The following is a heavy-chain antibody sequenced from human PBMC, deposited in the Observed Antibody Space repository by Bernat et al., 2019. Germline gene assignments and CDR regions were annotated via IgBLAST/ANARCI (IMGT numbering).Heavy chain of an antibody. V-gene: IGHV3-23*01. Sequence: GFTLSSYSIGWVRQAPWKGLAWVSGISASGGSTYYAGSVKGRFTVSIDNSKNTVYVEMNNLRAEDTAVYYGARDKEVAGSSTGLHWG. CDR2: ISASGGST. CDR1: GFTLSSYS. D-gene: IGHD6-19*01. J-gene: IGHJ1*01. CDR3: ARDKEVAGSSTGLH.